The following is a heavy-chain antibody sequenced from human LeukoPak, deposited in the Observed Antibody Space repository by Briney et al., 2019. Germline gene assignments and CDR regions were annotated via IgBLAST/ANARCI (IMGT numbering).Heavy chain of an antibody. CDR1: GGSFSGYY. CDR2: INHSGST. D-gene: IGHD3-3*01. V-gene: IGHV4-34*01. CDR3: ARENHDFWSGYYSY. J-gene: IGHJ4*02. Sequence: SETLSLTCAVYGGSFSGYYWSWIRQPPGKGLEWIGEINHSGSTNYNPSLKSRVTMSVDTSKNQFSLKLSSVTAADTAVYYCARENHDFWSGYYSYWGQGTLVTVSS.